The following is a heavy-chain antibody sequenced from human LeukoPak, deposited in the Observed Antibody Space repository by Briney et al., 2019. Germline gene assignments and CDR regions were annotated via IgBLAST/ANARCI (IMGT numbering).Heavy chain of an antibody. V-gene: IGHV4-61*01. D-gene: IGHD3-3*01. CDR3: ARSRFAARDFDY. CDR2: IYYSGST. Sequence: SETLSLTCTVSGGSISSSSYYWSWIRQPPGKGLEWIGYIYYSGSTNYNPSLKSRVTISVDTSKNQFSLKLSSVTAADTAVYYCARSRFAARDFDYWGQGTLVTVSS. J-gene: IGHJ4*02. CDR1: GGSISSSSYY.